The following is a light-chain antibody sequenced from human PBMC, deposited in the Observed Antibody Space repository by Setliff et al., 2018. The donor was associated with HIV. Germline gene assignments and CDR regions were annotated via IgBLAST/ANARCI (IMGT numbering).Light chain of an antibody. J-gene: IGLJ1*01. V-gene: IGLV2-23*02. CDR3: CSFARGRPYA. Sequence: QSVLTQPASVSRSPGQSITISCTGTSGDVGNYNLVSWYQHHPGKAPKLIIYEVTKRPSGVSNRFSGSKSGNTAALTISGLQAEDEGDYFCCSFARGRPYAFGTGTKVTVL. CDR1: SGDVGNYNL. CDR2: EVT.